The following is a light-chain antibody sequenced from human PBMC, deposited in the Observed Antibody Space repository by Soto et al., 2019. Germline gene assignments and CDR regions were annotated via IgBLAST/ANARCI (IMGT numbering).Light chain of an antibody. J-gene: IGKJ4*01. Sequence: EIVLTQSPATLSSSPGERATLSCRASQSIDTYLAWYQQKPGQAPRLLIYDASNRATGIPARFSGSGSGTDFTLTISSLEPADFAVYYCQQRSNWPLTFGGGTKVDIK. V-gene: IGKV3-11*01. CDR2: DAS. CDR3: QQRSNWPLT. CDR1: QSIDTY.